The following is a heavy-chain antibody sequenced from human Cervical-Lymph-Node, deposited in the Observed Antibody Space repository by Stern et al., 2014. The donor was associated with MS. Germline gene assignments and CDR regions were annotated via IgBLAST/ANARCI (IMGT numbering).Heavy chain of an antibody. Sequence: MQLVESGAKMKKPGASVKVSCKASGYDFTGFFINWVRQVPGQGLEWMGRLNPNSDDTTYAQDFQDRVTLTRDTSISTAYLELSRLTSADTAVYYCAREATRIIVGIDYWGQGTQVTVSS. J-gene: IGHJ4*02. CDR3: AREATRIIVGIDY. D-gene: IGHD2/OR15-2a*01. CDR1: GYDFTGFF. CDR2: LNPNSDDT. V-gene: IGHV1-2*06.